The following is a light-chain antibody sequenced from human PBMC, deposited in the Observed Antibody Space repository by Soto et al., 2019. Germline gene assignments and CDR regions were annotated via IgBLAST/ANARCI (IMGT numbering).Light chain of an antibody. CDR3: AVWDDSLSGPV. J-gene: IGLJ2*01. Sequence: QAVVTQPPSASGTPGQRVTISCSGSSSNIGSNYVYWYQQLPGTAPKLLIYRDNQRPSGVPDRFSGSKSGTSASLAISGLRSEDEVDYYCAVWDDSLSGPVLGGGNKLTVL. CDR1: SSNIGSNY. V-gene: IGLV1-47*01. CDR2: RDN.